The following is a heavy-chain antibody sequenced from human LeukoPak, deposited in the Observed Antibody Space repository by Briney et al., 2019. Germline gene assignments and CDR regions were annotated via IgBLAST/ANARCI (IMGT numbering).Heavy chain of an antibody. Sequence: GGSLRLSCAASGFTFSSYAMSWVRQAPGKGLEWVSAISGSGGSTYYADSVKGRFTISRDNSKNTLYLQMNSLRAEDTAVYYCASEYCSGGSCYENYFDYWGQGTLVTVSS. CDR3: ASEYCSGGSCYENYFDY. J-gene: IGHJ4*02. CDR1: GFTFSSYA. V-gene: IGHV3-23*01. D-gene: IGHD2-15*01. CDR2: ISGSGGST.